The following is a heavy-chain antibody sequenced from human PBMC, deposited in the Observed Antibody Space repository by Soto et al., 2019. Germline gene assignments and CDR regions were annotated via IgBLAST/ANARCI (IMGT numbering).Heavy chain of an antibody. D-gene: IGHD2-2*01. Sequence: PGGCRRLSCTASGFMFSSYTMNWVRQAPGKGREWLSLVSFRGNIYYADSLECRFTISRDDAKNSLFLQMNSLRAEDTAVYYCARGCSSASCYYYWGQGTPVTVLL. CDR3: ARGCSSASCYYY. CDR2: VSFRGNI. CDR1: GFMFSSYT. V-gene: IGHV3-21*01. J-gene: IGHJ4*02.